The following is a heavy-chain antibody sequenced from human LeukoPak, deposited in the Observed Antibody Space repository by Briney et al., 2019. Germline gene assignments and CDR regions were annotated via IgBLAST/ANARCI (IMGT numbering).Heavy chain of an antibody. J-gene: IGHJ4*02. CDR1: GYTFTSYG. CDR2: TSAYNGNT. CDR3: ARMDRSYDILTGYESFDY. Sequence: ASVKVSCKASGYTFTSYGISWVRQAPGQGLEWMGWTSAYNGNTNYAQKLQGRVTMTTDTSTSTAYMELRSLRSDDTAVYYCARMDRSYDILTGYESFDYWGQGTLVTVSS. V-gene: IGHV1-18*01. D-gene: IGHD3-9*01.